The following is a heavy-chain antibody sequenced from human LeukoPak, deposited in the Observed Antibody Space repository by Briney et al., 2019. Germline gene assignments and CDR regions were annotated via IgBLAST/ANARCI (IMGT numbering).Heavy chain of an antibody. V-gene: IGHV1-8*01. CDR3: ARMSYYDRRGDNWFDP. CDR1: GYTFTSYD. CDR2: MNPNSGNT. D-gene: IGHD3-22*01. J-gene: IGHJ5*02. Sequence: ASVKVSCKASGYTFTSYDINWVRQATGQGLEWMGWMNPNSGNTGYAQKFQGRVTMTRDTSISTAYMELSSLRSEDTAVYYCARMSYYDRRGDNWFDPGGQGTLVIVSS.